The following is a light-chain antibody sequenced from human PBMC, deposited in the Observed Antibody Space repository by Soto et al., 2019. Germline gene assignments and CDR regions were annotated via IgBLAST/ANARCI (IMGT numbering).Light chain of an antibody. CDR1: QSVSSN. J-gene: IGKJ4*01. CDR3: QQYNKFPSLT. Sequence: EIVKTQSPATLSVSPGERATLSCRASQSVSSNLAWYHQKPGQAPRLLIYGASTRATGIPARFSGSGSGTEFTLTICSLQSEDFAVYYCQQYNKFPSLTFGGGTKVEIK. V-gene: IGKV3-15*01. CDR2: GAS.